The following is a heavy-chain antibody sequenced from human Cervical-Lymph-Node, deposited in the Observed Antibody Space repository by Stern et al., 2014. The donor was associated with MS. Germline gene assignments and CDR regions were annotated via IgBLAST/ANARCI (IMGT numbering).Heavy chain of an antibody. V-gene: IGHV3-43*01. D-gene: IGHD3-16*01. Sequence: VQLVQSGGAVVQPGGSLRLSCAASGFTFDHYRMNWVRQVPGKGLEWLSLISWDGSSTYYADSVQGRFTISRDNSKNSLFLQMNSLRTEDTALYYCTKGAYYDHIWGKQELDYWGQGTLVAVST. J-gene: IGHJ4*02. CDR1: GFTFDHYR. CDR3: TKGAYYDHIWGKQELDY. CDR2: ISWDGSST.